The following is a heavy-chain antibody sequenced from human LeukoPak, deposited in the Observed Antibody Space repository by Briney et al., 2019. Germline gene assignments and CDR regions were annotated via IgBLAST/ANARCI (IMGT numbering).Heavy chain of an antibody. CDR2: ISAYNGNT. CDR3: ARDSRMVRGVISSTFDY. CDR1: GYTFTSYG. J-gene: IGHJ4*02. D-gene: IGHD3-10*01. V-gene: IGHV1-18*01. Sequence: ASVKVSCKASGYTFTSYGISWVRQAPGQGLEWMGWISAYNGNTNYAQKLLGRVTMTTDTSTSTAYMELRSLRSDDTAVYYCARDSRMVRGVISSTFDYWGQGTLVTVSS.